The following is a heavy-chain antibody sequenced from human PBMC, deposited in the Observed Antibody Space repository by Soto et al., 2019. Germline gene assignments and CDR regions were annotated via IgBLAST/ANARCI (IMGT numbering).Heavy chain of an antibody. CDR1: GGPLSRYA. V-gene: IGHV1-69*13. Sequence: SVKLSCKSSGGPLSRYAIILVRQAPGQGLEWMGGIIPIFGKANYAQKFKGRVTITADESTSTAYMELSSLRSEYTAVYYCARKFADYYYGMEVWGQGTTVTVPS. CDR2: IIPIFGKA. J-gene: IGHJ6*02. CDR3: ARKFADYYYGMEV. D-gene: IGHD3-16*01.